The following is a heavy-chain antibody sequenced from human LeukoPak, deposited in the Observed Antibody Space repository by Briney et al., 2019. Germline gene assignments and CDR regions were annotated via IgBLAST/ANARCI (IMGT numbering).Heavy chain of an antibody. D-gene: IGHD6-6*01. J-gene: IGHJ5*02. CDR1: GGTFSSYA. V-gene: IGHV1-69*04. Sequence: SVKVSCKASGGTFSSYAISWVRQAPGQGLEWMGRIIPILGIANYAQKFQGRVTITADKSTSTAYMELSSLRSEDTAVYYCARGPSIAARPGGSWGQGTLVTVSS. CDR2: IIPILGIA. CDR3: ARGPSIAARPGGS.